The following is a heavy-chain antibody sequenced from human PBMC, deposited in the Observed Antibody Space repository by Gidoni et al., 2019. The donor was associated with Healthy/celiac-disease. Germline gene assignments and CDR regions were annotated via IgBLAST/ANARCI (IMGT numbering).Heavy chain of an antibody. CDR3: ARGWDELLWFGELSYYGMDV. CDR1: GYTFTSYA. D-gene: IGHD3-10*01. Sequence: QVQLVQSGAEVKKPGASVKVSCKASGYTFTSYAINWVRQATGQGLEWMGWMNPNSGNTGYAQKFQDRVTMTRNTSISTAYMELSSLRSEDTAVYYCARGWDELLWFGELSYYGMDVWGQGTTVTVSS. V-gene: IGHV1-8*01. CDR2: MNPNSGNT. J-gene: IGHJ6*02.